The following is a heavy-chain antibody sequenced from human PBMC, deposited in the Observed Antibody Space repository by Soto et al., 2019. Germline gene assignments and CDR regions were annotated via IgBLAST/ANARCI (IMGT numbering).Heavy chain of an antibody. D-gene: IGHD6-13*01. CDR2: ISGSGGST. CDR1: GFTFSSYA. Sequence: GGSLRLSCAASGFTFSSYAMSWVRQAPGKGLEWVSAISGSGGSTYYADSVKGRFTISRDNSKNTLYLQMNSLRAEDTAVYDCAKALYSSSWYRVDVWGKGTTVTVSS. V-gene: IGHV3-23*01. J-gene: IGHJ6*04. CDR3: AKALYSSSWYRVDV.